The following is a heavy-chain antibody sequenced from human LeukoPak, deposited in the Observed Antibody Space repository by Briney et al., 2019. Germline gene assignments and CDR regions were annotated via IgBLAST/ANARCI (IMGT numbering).Heavy chain of an antibody. D-gene: IGHD6-13*01. J-gene: IGHJ4*02. CDR1: GFTFSSHD. CDR3: VGAAADTTPRP. CDR2: IGTAGDP. Sequence: PGGSLRLSCAASGFTFSSHDMHWVRQTTGKGLEWVSGIGTAGDPYYLDSVRGRFTISRDNAKNTLYLQMNSLRAEDTAVYYCVGAAADTTPRPWGQGTLVTVSS. V-gene: IGHV3-13*05.